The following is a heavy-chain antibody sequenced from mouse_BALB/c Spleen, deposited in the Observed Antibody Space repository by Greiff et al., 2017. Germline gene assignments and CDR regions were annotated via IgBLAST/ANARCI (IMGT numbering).Heavy chain of an antibody. J-gene: IGHJ2*01. Sequence: EVQLVESGGGLVKPGGSLKLSCAASGFTFSSYTMSWVRQTPEKRLEWVATISSGGSYTYYPDSVKGRFTISRDNAKNTLYLQMSSLKSEDTAMYYCTRDKEGVRYFDYWGQGTTLTVSS. CDR2: ISSGGSYT. CDR3: TRDKEGVRYFDY. V-gene: IGHV5-6-4*01. CDR1: GFTFSSYT.